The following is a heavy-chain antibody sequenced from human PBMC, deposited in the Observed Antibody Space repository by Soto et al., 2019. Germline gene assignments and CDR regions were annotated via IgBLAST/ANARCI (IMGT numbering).Heavy chain of an antibody. D-gene: IGHD2-21*01. CDR2: IYDSGST. CDR3: ARLAMAGGIALDY. V-gene: IGHV4-59*01. Sequence: QVQLQESGPGLVKPSETLSLTCSVPGGSISSYYWSWIRQPPGKQLEWIGYIYDSGSTNYNPSLKSRGTVAVDTSKNRFSLKMTFVTAADTAVYYCARLAMAGGIALDYWGRGTLVTVSS. J-gene: IGHJ4*02. CDR1: GGSISSYY.